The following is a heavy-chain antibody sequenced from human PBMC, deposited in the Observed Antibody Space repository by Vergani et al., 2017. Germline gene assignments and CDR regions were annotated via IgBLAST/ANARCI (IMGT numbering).Heavy chain of an antibody. V-gene: IGHV4-31*03. CDR1: GGSISSGGYY. CDR3: ARDPDEGGYFDY. D-gene: IGHD3-16*01. Sequence: QVHLQESGPGLVKPSETLSLTCTVSGGSISSGGYYWSWIRQHPGKGLEWIGYIYYSGSTYYNPSLKSRVTISADTSKNQFSLKLSSVTAADTAVYYCARDPDEGGYFDYWGQGTLVTVSS. J-gene: IGHJ4*02. CDR2: IYYSGST.